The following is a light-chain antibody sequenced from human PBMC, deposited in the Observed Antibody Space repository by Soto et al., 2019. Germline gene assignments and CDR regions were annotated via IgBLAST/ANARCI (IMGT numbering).Light chain of an antibody. J-gene: IGKJ4*01. CDR2: YTS. Sequence: EILMPQSPATLSVSPGESATLSCRASQSVSSNVAWYQQKPGQAPRLLIYYTSTRATGVPTRFSGSRSGAEFTLTINSLQSEDFAVYYCQPYNNWPLTFGGGTKVDIK. CDR1: QSVSSN. V-gene: IGKV3-15*01. CDR3: QPYNNWPLT.